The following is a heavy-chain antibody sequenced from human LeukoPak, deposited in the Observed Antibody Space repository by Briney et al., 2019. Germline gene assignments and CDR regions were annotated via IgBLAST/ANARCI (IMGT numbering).Heavy chain of an antibody. D-gene: IGHD3-22*01. J-gene: IGHJ6*03. Sequence: ASVKVSCKASGGTFSSYAISWVRQAPGQGLEWMGGIIPIFGTANYAQEFQGRVTITTDESTSTAYMELSSLRSEDTAVYYCARDRNYYDSSGYRPYYYYYYMDVWGKGTTVTVSS. CDR2: IIPIFGTA. CDR1: GGTFSSYA. V-gene: IGHV1-69*05. CDR3: ARDRNYYDSSGYRPYYYYYYMDV.